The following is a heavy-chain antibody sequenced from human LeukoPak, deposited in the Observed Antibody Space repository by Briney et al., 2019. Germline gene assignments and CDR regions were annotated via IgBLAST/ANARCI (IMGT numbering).Heavy chain of an antibody. CDR2: IWYDGSNE. Sequence: GGSLRLSCAASGFTFSRNGMHWVRQAPGKGLEWVAVIWYDGSNEYYADSVKGRFTVSRDNSKNTMYLQMNSLRAEDTAVYYCAKDRDYIMGIVDYWGQGTLVNVSS. D-gene: IGHD4-11*01. CDR1: GFTFSRNG. CDR3: AKDRDYIMGIVDY. J-gene: IGHJ4*02. V-gene: IGHV3-33*06.